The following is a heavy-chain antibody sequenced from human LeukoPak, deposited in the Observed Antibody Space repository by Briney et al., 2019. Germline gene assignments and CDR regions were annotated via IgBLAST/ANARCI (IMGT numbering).Heavy chain of an antibody. Sequence: SETLSLTCTVSGASISTYYWSWIRQPPGKGLEWIGYLFFGGSTNYNPSLKSRVTISVDTSKNQFSLKLSSVTAADTAVYYCARPAYCSGGSCYSYFQHWGQGTLVTVSS. D-gene: IGHD2-15*01. J-gene: IGHJ1*01. CDR1: GASISTYY. CDR3: ARPAYCSGGSCYSYFQH. V-gene: IGHV4-59*08. CDR2: LFFGGST.